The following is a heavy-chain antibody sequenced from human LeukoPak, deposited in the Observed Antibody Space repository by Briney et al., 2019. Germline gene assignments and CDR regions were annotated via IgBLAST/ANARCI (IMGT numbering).Heavy chain of an antibody. CDR3: AREQTKYIVGAFYGMDV. CDR1: GGSISSYY. D-gene: IGHD1-26*01. Sequence: PSETLSLTCTVSGGSISSYYWSWIRQPAGKGLEWIGRIYTSGSTNYNPSLKSRVTMSVDTSKNQFSLKLSSVTAADTAVYYCAREQTKYIVGAFYGMDVWGQGTTVTVSS. J-gene: IGHJ6*02. V-gene: IGHV4-4*07. CDR2: IYTSGST.